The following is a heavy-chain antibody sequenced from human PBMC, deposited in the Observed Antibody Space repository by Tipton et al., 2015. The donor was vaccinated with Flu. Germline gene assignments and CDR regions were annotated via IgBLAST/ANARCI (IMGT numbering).Heavy chain of an antibody. Sequence: SLRLSCAASGFTFSTYWMHWVRQAPGKGLVWVSRVNSDGSSTIYADSVKGRFTISRDNAKSMLYLQMNSLRVEDTAMYFCTRNPLTPEGAWGQGTTVTVSS. J-gene: IGHJ6*02. CDR1: GFTFSTYW. CDR3: TRNPLTPEGA. CDR2: VNSDGSST. V-gene: IGHV3-74*01.